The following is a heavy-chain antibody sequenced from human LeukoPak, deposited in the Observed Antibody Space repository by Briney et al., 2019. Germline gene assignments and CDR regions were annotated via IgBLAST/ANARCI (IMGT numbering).Heavy chain of an antibody. CDR3: AKDQTYDSSGFDAFDI. J-gene: IGHJ3*02. CDR1: GFTFSSYG. CDR2: IRYDGSNK. V-gene: IGHV3-30*02. D-gene: IGHD3-22*01. Sequence: GGSLRLSCAASGFTFSSYGMHWVRQAPGKGLEWVAFIRYDGSNKYYADSVKGRFTISRDNAKNSLYLQMNSLRAEDTAVYYCAKDQTYDSSGFDAFDIWGRGTMVTVSS.